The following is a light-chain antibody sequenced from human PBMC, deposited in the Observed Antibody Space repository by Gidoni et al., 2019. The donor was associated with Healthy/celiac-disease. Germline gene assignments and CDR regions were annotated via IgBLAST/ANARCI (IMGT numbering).Light chain of an antibody. J-gene: IGKJ1*01. V-gene: IGKV1-39*01. Sequence: DIQMTQSPSSLSASVGDRVTITCRASQSISSYLNWYQQKPGKAPKLLIYAASSLQSGVPSRFSGSGSRTDFTFTISSLQPEDFATYYCQQSYSTLTWTFXQXTKVEIK. CDR1: QSISSY. CDR2: AAS. CDR3: QQSYSTLTWT.